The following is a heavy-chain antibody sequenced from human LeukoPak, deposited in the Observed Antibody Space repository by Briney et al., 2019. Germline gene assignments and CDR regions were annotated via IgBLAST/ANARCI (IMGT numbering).Heavy chain of an antibody. CDR2: IYYSGST. D-gene: IGHD6-19*01. CDR1: GGSVSSGSYY. J-gene: IGHJ5*02. CDR3: ARDRPVAGTLGWFDP. Sequence: SETLSLTCTVSGGSVSSGSYYWSWIRQPPGKGLEWIGYIYYSGSTNYNPSLKSRVTISVDTSKNQFSLKLSSVTAADTAVYYCARDRPVAGTLGWFDPWGQGTLVTVSS. V-gene: IGHV4-61*01.